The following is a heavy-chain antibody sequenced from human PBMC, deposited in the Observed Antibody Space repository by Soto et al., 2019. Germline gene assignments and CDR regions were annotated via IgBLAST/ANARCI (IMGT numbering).Heavy chain of an antibody. V-gene: IGHV4-59*01. CDR1: GGSIGSYH. CDR3: ARDTVLTGMWYL. CDR2: VFYPGTT. Sequence: KASETLSLTCTVSGGSIGSYHWSWVRQPPGKGLEWIASVFYPGTTNSNASLGSPVTISIDAHENQISLKLTSVTAADTAFYYCARDTVLTGMWYLGGQGTGVTVSA. D-gene: IGHD2-15*01. J-gene: IGHJ4*02.